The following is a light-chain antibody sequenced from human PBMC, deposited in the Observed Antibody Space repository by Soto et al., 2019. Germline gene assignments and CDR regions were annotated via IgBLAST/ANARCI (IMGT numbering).Light chain of an antibody. CDR1: SSDIGSYNR. CDR2: EVN. V-gene: IGLV2-18*02. CDR3: SSYTSNSTWV. J-gene: IGLJ3*02. Sequence: CALTQPPSVSGSPGQSVTISCTGTSSDIGSYNRVSWYQQSPGTAPKLMIYEVNNRPSGVPDRFSGSKSDNTASLTISGLQAADEADYYCSSYTSNSTWVFGGGTKLTVL.